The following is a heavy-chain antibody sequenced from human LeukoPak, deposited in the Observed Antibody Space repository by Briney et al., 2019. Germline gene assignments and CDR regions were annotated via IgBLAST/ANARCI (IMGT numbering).Heavy chain of an antibody. CDR2: ISSSSSYI. D-gene: IGHD6-19*01. V-gene: IGHV3-21*01. CDR1: GFTFSSYS. Sequence: GGSLRLSCAASGFTFSSYSMNWVRQAPGKGLEWVSSISSSSSYIYYADSVKGRFTISRDNAKNSLYLQMNSLRAEDTAVYYCASRAVAGTDYWGQGTLVTVSS. J-gene: IGHJ4*02. CDR3: ASRAVAGTDY.